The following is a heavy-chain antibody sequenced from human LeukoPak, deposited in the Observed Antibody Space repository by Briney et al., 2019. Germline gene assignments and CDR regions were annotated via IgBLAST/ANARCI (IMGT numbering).Heavy chain of an antibody. CDR2: INHSGSA. D-gene: IGHD1-1*01. J-gene: IGHJ6*02. CDR3: ARSGRSTGTKGGSYNYAMDV. CDR1: GGSFSGYY. Sequence: PSETLSLTCAVYGGSFSGYYWSWIRQPPGKGLEWIGEINHSGSANNNPSLKSRVTISVDTSKNQFSLRLSSVTAADTAVYYCARSGRSTGTKGGSYNYAMDVWGQGTTVTVSS. V-gene: IGHV4-34*01.